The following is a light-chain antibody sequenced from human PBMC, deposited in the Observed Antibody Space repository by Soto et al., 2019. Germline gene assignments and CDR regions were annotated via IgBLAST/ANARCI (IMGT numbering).Light chain of an antibody. V-gene: IGKV1-5*01. CDR1: QSISSW. CDR2: DAS. CDR3: QQYNSHKT. Sequence: DIQMTQSPSTLSASVGDRVTISCRASQSISSWLAWYQQKPGEAPKLLIYDASTLESGVPSRLSGSGSGTEFTLTISSLQPDDFATYYCQQYNSHKTFGQGTRVEIK. J-gene: IGKJ1*01.